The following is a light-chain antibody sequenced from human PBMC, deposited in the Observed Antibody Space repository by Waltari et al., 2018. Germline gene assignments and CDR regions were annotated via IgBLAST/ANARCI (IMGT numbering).Light chain of an antibody. CDR1: QSLSSY. Sequence: EFVLTQSPATLSLSPGERATLSCRASQSLSSYLAWYQQKPGQAPRLLIYDASNRATGIPARFSGSGSGTDFTLTISSLEPEDFAVYYCQQRSNWPRVTFGGGTKVEIK. J-gene: IGKJ4*01. V-gene: IGKV3-11*01. CDR3: QQRSNWPRVT. CDR2: DAS.